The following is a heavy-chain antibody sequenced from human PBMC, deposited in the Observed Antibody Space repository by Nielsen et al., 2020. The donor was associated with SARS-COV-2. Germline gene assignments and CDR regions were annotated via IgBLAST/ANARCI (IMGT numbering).Heavy chain of an antibody. CDR1: GFTFSSYW. Sequence: GGSLRLSCAASGFTFSSYWMSWVRQAPGKGLEWVADIKQDGSEKHYVDSVMGRFTISRDNAKNSLYLQMNSLRAEDTAVYFCARGHYTVAYWGKGTLVTVSS. J-gene: IGHJ4*02. CDR3: ARGHYTVAY. V-gene: IGHV3-7*01. CDR2: IKQDGSEK. D-gene: IGHD4-11*01.